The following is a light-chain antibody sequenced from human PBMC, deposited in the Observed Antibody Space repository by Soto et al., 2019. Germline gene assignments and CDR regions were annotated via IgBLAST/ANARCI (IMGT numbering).Light chain of an antibody. J-gene: IGKJ1*01. CDR3: MQATQLPWT. Sequence: IAMTQTPLSSPVPLGQPASISGRSSQSLVHSDGNTYLSWLQQRKGQTPRLLIYKISMRSSGVPDRFSGSGAGTDCTLKISSVEAEDVWVYFCMQATQLPWTFGQGTKVDIK. CDR1: QSLVHSDGNTY. CDR2: KIS. V-gene: IGKV2-24*01.